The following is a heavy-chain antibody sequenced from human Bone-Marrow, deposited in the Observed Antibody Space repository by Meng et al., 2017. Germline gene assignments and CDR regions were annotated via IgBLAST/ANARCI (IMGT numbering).Heavy chain of an antibody. V-gene: IGHV3-48*03. D-gene: IGHD4-23*01. CDR3: AKDKGDYGGNSAEMNY. J-gene: IGHJ4*02. CDR1: GFTFRSYE. CDR2: ISDSGSIN. Sequence: GGSLRLSCEASGFTFRSYEMNWVRQAPGKGLEWISYISDSGSINYYADFVKGRFTISRDNAKNSLYLQMNSLRAEDTAVYYCAKDKGDYGGNSAEMNYWGQGTLVTVSS.